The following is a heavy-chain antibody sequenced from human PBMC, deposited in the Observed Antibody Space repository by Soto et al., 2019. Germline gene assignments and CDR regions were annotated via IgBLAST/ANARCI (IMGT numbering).Heavy chain of an antibody. J-gene: IGHJ4*02. Sequence: QVRLVESGGGVVQPGRSLRLSCAASGFTFMTYGMHWVRQAPGKGLEWVAVIWYDGSNKYYADSVKGRFTISRDNSKNTLYLQMKSLRAEDTAVYYCARVPSVTQYYFDYWGQGTLVTVSS. CDR3: ARVPSVTQYYFDY. D-gene: IGHD4-17*01. CDR2: IWYDGSNK. V-gene: IGHV3-33*01. CDR1: GFTFMTYG.